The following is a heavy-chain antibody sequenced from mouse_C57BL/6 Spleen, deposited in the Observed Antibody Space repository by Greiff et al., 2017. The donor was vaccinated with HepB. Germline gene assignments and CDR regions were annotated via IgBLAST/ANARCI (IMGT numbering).Heavy chain of an antibody. CDR2: IYPGDGDT. V-gene: IGHV1-82*01. CDR3: ARGDSSGYGY. D-gene: IGHD3-2*02. Sequence: VKLMESGAELVKPGASVKISCKASGYAFSSYWMNWVKQRPGKGLEWIGRIYPGDGDTNYNGKFKGKATLTADKSSSTAYMQLSSLTSEDSAVYFCARGDSSGYGYWGQGTLVTVAA. CDR1: GYAFSSYW. J-gene: IGHJ3*01.